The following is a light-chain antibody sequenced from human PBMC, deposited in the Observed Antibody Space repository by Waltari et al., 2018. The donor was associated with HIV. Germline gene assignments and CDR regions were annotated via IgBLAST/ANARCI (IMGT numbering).Light chain of an antibody. CDR2: DSS. V-gene: IGKV3-11*01. Sequence: EMVLTQSPPTLSLSQGERATLSCRASQQVTGYLTWYQQKPGPAPTVLISDSSRRATGIPAMFSGNESGEDFSLTISRLEPDDFAVYFCQQYNNSASWTFGQATNVEI. CDR1: QQVTGY. J-gene: IGKJ1*01. CDR3: QQYNNSASWT.